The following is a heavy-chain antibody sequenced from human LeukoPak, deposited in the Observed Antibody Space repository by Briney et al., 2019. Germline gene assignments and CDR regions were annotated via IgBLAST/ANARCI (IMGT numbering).Heavy chain of an antibody. V-gene: IGHV4-59*08. J-gene: IGHJ4*02. CDR3: ASSPYGDLYFDY. D-gene: IGHD4-17*01. CDR1: GGSISSYY. Sequence: SETLSLTCTVSGGSISSYYWSWIRQPPGKGLEWIGYIYYSGSTNYNPSLKSRVTISVDTPKNQFSLKLSSVTAADTAVYYCASSPYGDLYFDYWGQGTLVTVSS. CDR2: IYYSGST.